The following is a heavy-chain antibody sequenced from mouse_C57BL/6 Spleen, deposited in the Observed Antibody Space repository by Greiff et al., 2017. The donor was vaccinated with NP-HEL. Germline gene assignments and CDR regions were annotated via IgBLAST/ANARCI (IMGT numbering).Heavy chain of an antibody. J-gene: IGHJ1*03. CDR1: GYTFTDYN. Sequence: EVQLQESGPELVKPGASVKMSCKASGYTFTDYNMHWVKQSHGKSLEWIGYINPNNGGTSYNQKFKGKATLTVNKSSSTAYMELRSLTSEDSAVYYCARSGGWLLGAPFDVWGTGTTVTVSS. CDR3: ARSGGWLLGAPFDV. CDR2: INPNNGGT. D-gene: IGHD2-3*01. V-gene: IGHV1-22*01.